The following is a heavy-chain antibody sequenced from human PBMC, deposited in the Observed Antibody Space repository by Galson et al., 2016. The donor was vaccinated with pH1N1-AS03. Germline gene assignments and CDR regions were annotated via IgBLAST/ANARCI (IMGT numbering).Heavy chain of an antibody. CDR1: GFTFRTYG. D-gene: IGHD6-19*01. Sequence: SLRLSCAASGFTFRTYGMNWVRQAPGKGLEWVSSISSSSSYIYYADSVKGRFTISRDNARNSLYLQMNSLRAEDTAVYYCARRSAAVSGTGCVDVWCQGTTVTVSS. CDR3: ARRSAAVSGTGCVDV. CDR2: ISSSSSYI. J-gene: IGHJ6*02. V-gene: IGHV3-21*01.